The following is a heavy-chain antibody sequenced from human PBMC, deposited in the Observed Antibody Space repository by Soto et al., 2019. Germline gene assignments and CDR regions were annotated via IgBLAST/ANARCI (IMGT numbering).Heavy chain of an antibody. V-gene: IGHV4-30-4*01. J-gene: IGHJ6*02. CDR2: TQYSGNT. CDR1: GASISSDDYY. Sequence: SETLSLTCTVSGASISSDDYYWTWIRQPPGKGLEWIGNTQYSGNTNYNPSVRSRVTMSLDTSKSQFSLKLSSVTAADTAMYYCVRGVAARPACLGMELWGPGTTVTVSS. D-gene: IGHD6-6*01. CDR3: VRGVAARPACLGMEL.